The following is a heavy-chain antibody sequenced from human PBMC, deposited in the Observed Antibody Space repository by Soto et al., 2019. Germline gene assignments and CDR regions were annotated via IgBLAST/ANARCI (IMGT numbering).Heavy chain of an antibody. CDR1: GYTFTSYT. J-gene: IGHJ3*01. V-gene: IGHV1-3*01. D-gene: IGHD2-2*01. Sequence: ASVKVSFKASGYTFTSYTIHWLRQAPGQRLEWMVWINAGNGNTKYSQKFQARVTITRDTSASTTYMELTSLRSEDTAIYYCARVSSTSDAFDVWGQGTLVTVSS. CDR2: INAGNGNT. CDR3: ARVSSTSDAFDV.